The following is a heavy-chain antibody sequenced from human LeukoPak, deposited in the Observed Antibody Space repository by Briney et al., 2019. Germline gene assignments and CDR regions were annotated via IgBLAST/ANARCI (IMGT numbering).Heavy chain of an antibody. CDR2: IPASGGST. CDR3: AKRMGPSIVAADLDY. Sequence: GGSLRLSCAASGFTFSSYAMSWVRQAPGKGLEWVSSIPASGGSTYYADSVKGRFTISRDNSKNTLYLQVSSLRPEDTAVYYCAKRMGPSIVAADLDYWGQGTLVTVSS. CDR1: GFTFSSYA. D-gene: IGHD6-13*01. V-gene: IGHV3-23*01. J-gene: IGHJ4*02.